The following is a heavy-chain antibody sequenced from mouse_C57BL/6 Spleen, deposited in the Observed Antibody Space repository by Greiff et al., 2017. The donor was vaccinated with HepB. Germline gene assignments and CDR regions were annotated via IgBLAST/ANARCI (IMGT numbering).Heavy chain of an antibody. D-gene: IGHD2-1*01. V-gene: IGHV1-53*01. CDR2: INPSNGGT. CDR1: GYTFTSYW. J-gene: IGHJ4*01. Sequence: VQLQQPGTELVKPGASVKLSCKASGYTFTSYWMHWVKQRPGQGLEWIGNINPSNGGTNYNEKFKSKATLTVDKSSSTAYMQLSSLTSEDSAVYYCARGGGNYRYAMDYWGQGTSVTVSS. CDR3: ARGGGNYRYAMDY.